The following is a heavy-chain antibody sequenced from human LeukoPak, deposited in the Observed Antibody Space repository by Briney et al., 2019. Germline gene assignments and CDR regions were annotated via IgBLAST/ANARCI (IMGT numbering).Heavy chain of an antibody. CDR2: ISSSSSYI. J-gene: IGHJ4*02. CDR3: ARDLSSSWHTPTGY. D-gene: IGHD6-13*01. Sequence: GGSLRLSCAASGFPFSNYWMSWVRQAPGKGLEWVSSISSSSSYIYYADSVKGRFTISRDNAKNSLYLQMNSLRAEDTAVYYCARDLSSSWHTPTGYWGQGTLVTVSS. CDR1: GFPFSNYW. V-gene: IGHV3-21*01.